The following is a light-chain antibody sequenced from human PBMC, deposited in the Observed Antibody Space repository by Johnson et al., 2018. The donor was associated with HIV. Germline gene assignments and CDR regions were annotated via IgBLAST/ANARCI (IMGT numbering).Light chain of an antibody. Sequence: HSVLTQPPSVSAAPGQKVTISCSGSNSNIGNNYVSWYQQLPGTAPKLLIYDNDKRPSGIPDRFFGSKSGTSATLDITGLQTGDEGDYYCGAWDSSLNAYVFGAGTKVTVL. CDR2: DND. J-gene: IGLJ1*01. CDR3: GAWDSSLNAYV. V-gene: IGLV1-51*01. CDR1: NSNIGNNY.